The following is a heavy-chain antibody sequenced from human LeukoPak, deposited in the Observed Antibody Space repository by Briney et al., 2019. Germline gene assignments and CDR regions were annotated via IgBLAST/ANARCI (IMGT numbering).Heavy chain of an antibody. Sequence: GGSLRLSCAASGFTFSSYWMHWVRHAPGKGLVWVSRIYSDGSSTTYADSVKGRFTISRDNAKNTLYLQMNSLRAEDTAVYYCARDPAILLWYPLDYWGQGTLVTVSS. D-gene: IGHD5-18*01. CDR3: ARDPAILLWYPLDY. CDR1: GFTFSSYW. CDR2: IYSDGSST. J-gene: IGHJ4*02. V-gene: IGHV3-74*01.